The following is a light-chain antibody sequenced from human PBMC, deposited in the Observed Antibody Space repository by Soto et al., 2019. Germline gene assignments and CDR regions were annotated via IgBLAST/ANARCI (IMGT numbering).Light chain of an antibody. Sequence: QSVVTQPPSVSEAPRQRVTISCSGSSSNIGDNPVNWYQQVPGKAPKLLIYYDDLRPSGGSDRFSGSKSGSSASLAISGLQSEDEADYYCAAWDDNLNGPVFGGGTKLTVL. CDR2: YDD. CDR3: AAWDDNLNGPV. J-gene: IGLJ3*02. CDR1: SSNIGDNP. V-gene: IGLV1-36*01.